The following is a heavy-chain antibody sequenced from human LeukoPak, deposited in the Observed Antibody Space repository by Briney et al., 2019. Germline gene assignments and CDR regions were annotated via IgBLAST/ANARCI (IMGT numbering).Heavy chain of an antibody. Sequence: PGGSLRLSCAVSGFTFSGSAIHWVRQASGRGLEWVGRIRSKTNDYATAYAASVRGRFTVSRDDSENTAYLQMNSLKTEDTAVYYCAREHRITIFGVAIHYYMDVWGKGATVTVSS. CDR3: AREHRITIFGVAIHYYMDV. CDR2: IRSKTNDYAT. D-gene: IGHD3-3*01. V-gene: IGHV3-73*01. J-gene: IGHJ6*03. CDR1: GFTFSGSA.